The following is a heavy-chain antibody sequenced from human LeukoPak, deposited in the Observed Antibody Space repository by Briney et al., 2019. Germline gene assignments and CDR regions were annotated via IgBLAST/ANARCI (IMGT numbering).Heavy chain of an antibody. CDR1: GGSFSGYY. V-gene: IGHV4-34*01. D-gene: IGHD3-10*01. CDR2: INHSGNT. Sequence: NPSETLSLTCAVYGGSFSGYYWSWIRQPPGKGLEWIGEINHSGNTNYNPSLKSRVTISVDTSKSQFSLKLSSVTAADTAVYYRAREIRWFGDLPAPYFDYWGQGTLVTVSS. CDR3: AREIRWFGDLPAPYFDY. J-gene: IGHJ4*02.